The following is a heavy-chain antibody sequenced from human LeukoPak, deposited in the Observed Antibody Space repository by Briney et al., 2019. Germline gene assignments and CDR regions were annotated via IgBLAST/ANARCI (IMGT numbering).Heavy chain of an antibody. CDR3: ARDTNGDGWFDP. V-gene: IGHV3-11*04. D-gene: IGHD4-17*01. CDR2: ISSSGSTI. J-gene: IGHJ5*02. Sequence: PGGSLRLSCAASGFTFSNAWMSWVRQAPGKGLEWVSYISSSGSTIYYADSVKGRFTISRDNAKNSLYLQMNSLRAEDTSVYYCARDTNGDGWFDPWGQGTLVTVSS. CDR1: GFTFSNAW.